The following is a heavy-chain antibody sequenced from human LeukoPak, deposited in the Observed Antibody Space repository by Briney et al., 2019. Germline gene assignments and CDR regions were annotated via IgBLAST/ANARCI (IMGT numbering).Heavy chain of an antibody. CDR1: GGSCDDYY. CDR2: IHPHGIF. D-gene: IGHD5-24*01. J-gene: IGHJ4*02. CDR3: ARGRDRSKAGDH. V-gene: IGHV4-34*01. Sequence: KPSETLSLTCDVSGGSCDDYYCSWIRQPPGKGLEWIGEIHPHGIFYYNSSLMSRVTISIDTSKSQFSLRLTSVTAADTAFYYCARGRDRSKAGDHWGQGSMVTVSS.